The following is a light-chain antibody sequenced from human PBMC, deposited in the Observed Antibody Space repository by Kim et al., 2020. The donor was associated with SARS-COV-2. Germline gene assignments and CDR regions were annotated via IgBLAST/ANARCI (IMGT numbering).Light chain of an antibody. CDR1: QSLLHSNGYNY. J-gene: IGKJ2*01. CDR2: LGS. CDR3: MQALQTPDT. V-gene: IGKV2-28*01. Sequence: DIVMTQSPLSLPVTPGEPASISCRSSQSLLHSNGYNYLDWYLQKPGQSPQLLIYLGSNRASGVPDRFSGSGSGTDFTLKISRVEAEDVGVYYCMQALQTPDTFGQGTKLAI.